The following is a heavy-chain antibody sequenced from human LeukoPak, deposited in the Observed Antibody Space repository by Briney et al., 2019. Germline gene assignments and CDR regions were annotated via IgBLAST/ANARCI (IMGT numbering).Heavy chain of an antibody. V-gene: IGHV1-2*06. D-gene: IGHD2-15*01. CDR2: INPNSGGT. J-gene: IGHJ5*02. CDR1: GYTFTGYY. Sequence: ASVKVSCKASGYTFTGYYMHWVRQAPGQGLEWMGRINPNSGGTNYAQKFQGRVTMTRDTSISTAYMGLSRLRSDDTAVYYCAREKGGLMVVAPEDWFDPWGQGTLVTVSS. CDR3: AREKGGLMVVAPEDWFDP.